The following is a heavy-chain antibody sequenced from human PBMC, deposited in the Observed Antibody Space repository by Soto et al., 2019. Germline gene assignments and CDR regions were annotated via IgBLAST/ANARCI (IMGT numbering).Heavy chain of an antibody. CDR1: GCTFSSYA. V-gene: IGHV1-69*13. Sequence: ASVKVSCKASGCTFSSYAISWVRQAPGQGLEWMGGIIPIFGTANYAQKFQGRVTITADESTSTAYMELSSLRSEDTAVYYCASYSNWTNRDAVDIWGQGIMVTVSS. J-gene: IGHJ3*02. CDR3: ASYSNWTNRDAVDI. D-gene: IGHD1-1*01. CDR2: IIPIFGTA.